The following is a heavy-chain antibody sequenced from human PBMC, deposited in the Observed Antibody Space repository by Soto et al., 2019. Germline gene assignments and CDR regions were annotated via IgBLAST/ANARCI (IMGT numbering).Heavy chain of an antibody. D-gene: IGHD3-22*01. CDR3: ARALTYYYDIDY. CDR2: INSDGSRT. CDR1: GFTFSTYL. J-gene: IGHJ4*02. Sequence: GGSLRLSCAASGFTFSTYLMSWVRQAPGKGLVWVSRINSDGSRTTYADSVKGRFTISRDNAKNMLHLQMNSLRAEDTAVYYCARALTYYYDIDYWGQGTLVTVSS. V-gene: IGHV3-74*01.